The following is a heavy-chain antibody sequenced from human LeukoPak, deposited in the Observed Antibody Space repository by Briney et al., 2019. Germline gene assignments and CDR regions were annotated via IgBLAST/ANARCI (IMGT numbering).Heavy chain of an antibody. Sequence: GGSLRLSCAASGFTFSSYAMSWVRQAPGKGLEWVSVIYSGGSTYYADSVKGRFTISRDNSKNTLYLQMNSLRAEDTAVYYCARDRGRYYGMDVWGQGTAVTVSS. CDR1: GFTFSSYA. J-gene: IGHJ6*02. V-gene: IGHV3-53*01. CDR3: ARDRGRYYGMDV. CDR2: IYSGGST. D-gene: IGHD3-10*01.